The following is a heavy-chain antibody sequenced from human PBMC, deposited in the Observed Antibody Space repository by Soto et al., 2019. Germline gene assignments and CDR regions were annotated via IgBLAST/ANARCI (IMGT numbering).Heavy chain of an antibody. J-gene: IGHJ4*02. CDR1: GGSISSGGYS. D-gene: IGHD3-22*01. Sequence: TSETLSLTCAVSGGSISSGGYSWSWIRQPPGKGLEWIGYIYHSGSTYYNPSLKSRVTISVDRSKNQFSLKLSSVTAADTAVYYCARSPYSSGYYYAIDYWGQGTQVTVSS. V-gene: IGHV4-30-2*01. CDR3: ARSPYSSGYYYAIDY. CDR2: IYHSGST.